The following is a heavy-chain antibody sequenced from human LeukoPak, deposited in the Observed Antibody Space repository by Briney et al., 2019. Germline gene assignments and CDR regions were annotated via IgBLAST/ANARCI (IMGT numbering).Heavy chain of an antibody. J-gene: IGHJ4*02. Sequence: SETLSLTCTVPGGSISSYYWSWIRQPPRKGLEWIGSIYYSGSTDYNPSLKSRVTISVETSKNQFSLNLSSVTAADTAVYYCARGRLARSPYFDYWGQGTLVTVSS. CDR2: IYYSGST. CDR1: GGSISSYY. D-gene: IGHD6-19*01. V-gene: IGHV4-59*01. CDR3: ARGRLARSPYFDY.